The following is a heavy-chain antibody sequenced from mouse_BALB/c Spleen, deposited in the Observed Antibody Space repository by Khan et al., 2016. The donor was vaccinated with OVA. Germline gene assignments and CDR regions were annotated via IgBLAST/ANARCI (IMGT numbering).Heavy chain of an antibody. CDR2: INPHIGET. CDR1: GYFFTGYF. CDR3: TRIYRSDFDY. J-gene: IGHJ2*01. D-gene: IGHD1-1*01. V-gene: IGHV1-20*02. Sequence: EVQLQQSGPELVRPGASVKISCKASGYFFTGYFMNWVMQSPGQSLEWIGRINPHIGETFYNQRFKDKATLTVDASSSTAHMELRSLASEDSAVYYCTRIYRSDFDYWGQGTTLTVSS.